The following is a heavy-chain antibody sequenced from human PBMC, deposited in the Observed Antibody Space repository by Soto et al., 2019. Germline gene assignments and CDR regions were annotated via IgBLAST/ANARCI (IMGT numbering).Heavy chain of an antibody. CDR2: INPATGAA. CDR3: ARGGGVGVAGSAAFDM. J-gene: IGHJ3*02. D-gene: IGHD3-3*01. CDR1: GYPVTAYY. Sequence: QLHLVQSGAVVKKPGASVTVSCSASGYPVTAYYIHWVRQAPGRGLEWMGGINPATGAAKYTQSFQGRVTMPRDTSTSTVFMELSGLTSEATAVFSCARGGGVGVAGSAAFDMWGQGTLVTVSS. V-gene: IGHV1-2*02.